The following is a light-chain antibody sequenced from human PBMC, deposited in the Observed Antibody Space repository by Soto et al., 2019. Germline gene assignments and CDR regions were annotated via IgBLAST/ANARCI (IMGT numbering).Light chain of an antibody. CDR1: QSVGSY. CDR3: QQRSSWPRT. V-gene: IGKV3-11*01. Sequence: EIVLTQSPATLSLSPGEGATLSCRASQSVGSYLVCYQHKPGQAPRLLIYDASNRATGIPARFSGSGSGTDFTLTISSLEPEDFALYYCQQRSSWPRTFGRGTKVEVK. J-gene: IGKJ1*01. CDR2: DAS.